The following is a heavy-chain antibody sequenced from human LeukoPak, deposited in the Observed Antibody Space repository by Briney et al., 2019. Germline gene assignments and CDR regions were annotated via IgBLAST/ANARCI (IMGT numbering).Heavy chain of an antibody. V-gene: IGHV1-2*02. D-gene: IGHD2-15*01. CDR3: AREEDCSGGSCYFGY. CDR1: GYTFTGYY. J-gene: IGHJ4*02. Sequence: ASVKVSCKASGYTFTGYYMHWVRQAPGQGLEWMGWINPNSGATNYAQKFQGRVTMTRDTSISTAYMELSRLRSDDTAVYYCAREEDCSGGSCYFGYWGQGTLVTVSS. CDR2: INPNSGAT.